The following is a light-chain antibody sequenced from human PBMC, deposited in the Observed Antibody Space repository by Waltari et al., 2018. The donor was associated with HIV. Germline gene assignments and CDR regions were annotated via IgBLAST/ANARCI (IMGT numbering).Light chain of an antibody. CDR1: SSNIGNNQ. CDR3: GAWDSSLSAVV. V-gene: IGLV1-51*01. CDR2: DNN. Sequence: QSVLTQPPSVSAAPGQKVTISCSGSSSNIGNNQVSWYQQFPGTAPKLLIYDNNKRPSGIPDRFPASKSGTSATLGITGLQTGDEVEYYGGAWDSSLSAVVCGTGTKVTVL. J-gene: IGLJ1*01.